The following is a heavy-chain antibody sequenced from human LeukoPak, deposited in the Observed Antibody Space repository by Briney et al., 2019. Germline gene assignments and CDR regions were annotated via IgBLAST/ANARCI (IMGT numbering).Heavy chain of an antibody. Sequence: SETLSLTCAVYGGSFSGYYWIWIRQSPGKGLEWIGEINHSGSTNYNPSLKSRVTISVDTSKNQFSLKLSSVAAADTAVYYCARAAAGSVPYPYYFDYWGQGTLVTVSS. D-gene: IGHD6-13*01. J-gene: IGHJ4*02. CDR3: ARAAAGSVPYPYYFDY. V-gene: IGHV4-34*01. CDR1: GGSFSGYY. CDR2: INHSGST.